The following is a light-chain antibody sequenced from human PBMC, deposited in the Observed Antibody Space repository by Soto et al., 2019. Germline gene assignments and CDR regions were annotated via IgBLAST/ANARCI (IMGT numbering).Light chain of an antibody. CDR3: LQDYTYPWT. CDR2: GAS. CDR1: QGIRND. J-gene: IGKJ1*01. V-gene: IGKV1-6*02. Sequence: AIQMTQSPSSLSASVGDRVTITCRASQGIRNDLGWYQQKPGKAPSLLIYGASNLHIGVPSRFSGSGYGTDFTLTISSLQPEDFAIYYCLQDYTYPWTFGQGTKVEV.